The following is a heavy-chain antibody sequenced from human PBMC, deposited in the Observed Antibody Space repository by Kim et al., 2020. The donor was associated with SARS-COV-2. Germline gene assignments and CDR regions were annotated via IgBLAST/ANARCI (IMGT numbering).Heavy chain of an antibody. CDR2: IKEDGTVR. CDR1: GFTFSTSW. J-gene: IGHJ1*01. V-gene: IGHV3-7*03. D-gene: IGHD3-10*01. CDR3: TRDRGLLSLAW. Sequence: GGSLRLSCAASGFTFSTSWMTWVRQAPGKGLEWVANIKEDGTVRNNVKSVTGRFPISRDNAQNSLFLQMDSLRAEDTARYYCTRDRGLLSLAWWCQGT.